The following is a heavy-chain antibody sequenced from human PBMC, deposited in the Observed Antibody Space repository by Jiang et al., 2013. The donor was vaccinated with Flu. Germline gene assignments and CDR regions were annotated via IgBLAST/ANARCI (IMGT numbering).Heavy chain of an antibody. J-gene: IGHJ4*02. Sequence: GLVKPSETLSLTCTVSGGSISSYYWSWIRQPPGKGLEWIGYIYYSGSTNYNPSLKSRVTISVDTSKNQFSLKLSSVTAADTAVYYCAGQVVPAAIGYWGQGTLVTVSS. CDR3: AGQVVPAAIGY. CDR1: GGSISSYY. CDR2: IYYSGST. V-gene: IGHV4-59*01. D-gene: IGHD2-2*02.